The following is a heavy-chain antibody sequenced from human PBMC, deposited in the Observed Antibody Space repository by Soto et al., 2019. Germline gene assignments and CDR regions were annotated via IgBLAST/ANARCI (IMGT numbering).Heavy chain of an antibody. Sequence: GGSLRLSCAVSGFTFSDYYMTLIRQAPGTGLEWVSYISSSTSHTNYADSVKGRFTISRDNAKNSLFLQMNSLRAEDTAVYYCARGRGAAADYFDFWGQGTLVTVSS. D-gene: IGHD6-13*01. V-gene: IGHV3-11*05. J-gene: IGHJ4*02. CDR2: ISSSTSHT. CDR3: ARGRGAAADYFDF. CDR1: GFTFSDYY.